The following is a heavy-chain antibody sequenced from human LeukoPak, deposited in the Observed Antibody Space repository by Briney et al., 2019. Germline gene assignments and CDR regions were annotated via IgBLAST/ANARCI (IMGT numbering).Heavy chain of an antibody. D-gene: IGHD2-21*02. CDR1: GYTFTSYG. CDR2: ISAYNGNT. V-gene: IGHV1-18*01. J-gene: IGHJ3*02. CDR3: ARAILGVTAIGRNAFDI. Sequence: ASVKVSCKASGYTFTSYGISWVRQAPGQRLEWMGWISAYNGNTNYAQKLQGRVTMTTDTSASTAYMELRSLRSDDTAVYYCARAILGVTAIGRNAFDIWGQGTMVTVSS.